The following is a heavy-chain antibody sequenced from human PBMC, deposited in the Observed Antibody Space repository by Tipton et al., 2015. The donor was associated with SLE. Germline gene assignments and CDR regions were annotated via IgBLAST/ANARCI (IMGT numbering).Heavy chain of an antibody. Sequence: TLSLTCAVSGDFINSGSYWGWIRQPPGKGLEWVGFFYHGGATYYNPSLESRLTISVDTSMQHFYLNLKSVTAADTAVYYCARADNYADHYYFDYWGQGTLVTVSS. V-gene: IGHV4-38-2*01. CDR2: FYHGGAT. CDR3: ARADNYADHYYFDY. D-gene: IGHD4-17*01. CDR1: GDFINSGSY. J-gene: IGHJ4*02.